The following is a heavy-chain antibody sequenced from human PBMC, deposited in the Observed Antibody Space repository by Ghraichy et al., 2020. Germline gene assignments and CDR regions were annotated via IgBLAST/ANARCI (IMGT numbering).Heavy chain of an antibody. Sequence: GESLNISCAASGFTFSDYYMSWIRQAPGKGLEWVSYISNTGTTIYYSDSVKGRFTISRDNAKNSLYLQMNSLRAEDTAVYYCARGHRDGYYYWGQGTLVTVSS. V-gene: IGHV3-11*01. CDR1: GFTFSDYY. D-gene: IGHD5-24*01. CDR2: ISNTGTTI. J-gene: IGHJ4*02. CDR3: ARGHRDGYYY.